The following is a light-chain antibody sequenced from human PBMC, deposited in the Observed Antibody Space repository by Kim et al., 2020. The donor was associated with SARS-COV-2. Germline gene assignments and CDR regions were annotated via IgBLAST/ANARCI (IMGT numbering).Light chain of an antibody. CDR1: KLGDKY. J-gene: IGLJ1*01. CDR2: QDS. V-gene: IGLV3-1*01. CDR3: QAWDSSTYV. Sequence: SYELTQPPSVSVSPGQTVSITCSGYKLGDKYACWYQQKPGQSPVLVIYQDSKRPSGIPERFSGSNSGNTATLTISGTQAMDEADYYCQAWDSSTYVFGTGTKVTVL.